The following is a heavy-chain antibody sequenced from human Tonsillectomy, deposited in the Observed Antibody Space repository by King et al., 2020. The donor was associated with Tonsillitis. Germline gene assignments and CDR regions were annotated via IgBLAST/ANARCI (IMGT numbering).Heavy chain of an antibody. CDR2: ISSSGTTI. D-gene: IGHD2-2*01. CDR3: ARTSTTSSLAFDI. CDR1: GFTFSSYE. V-gene: IGHV3-48*03. Sequence: VQLVESGGGLVQPGGSLRLSCAASGFTFSSYEINWVRQAPGKGLQLVSYISSSGTTIYYADSVKGRFTISRDNAKNSLFLQMNSLRAEDTAVYYCARTSTTSSLAFDIWGQGTMVTVSS. J-gene: IGHJ3*02.